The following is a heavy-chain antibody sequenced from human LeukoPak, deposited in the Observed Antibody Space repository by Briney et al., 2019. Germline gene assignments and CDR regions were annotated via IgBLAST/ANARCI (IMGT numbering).Heavy chain of an antibody. Sequence: ASVKVSCKASGGTFSSYAISWVRQAPGQGLEWLGRIIPILGIANYAQTFQGRVTITADKSTSTAYMELSSLRSEDTAVYYCARGPYDSSSYWFDPWGQGTLVTVSS. CDR3: ARGPYDSSSYWFDP. CDR1: GGTFSSYA. V-gene: IGHV1-69*04. J-gene: IGHJ5*02. D-gene: IGHD3-22*01. CDR2: IIPILGIA.